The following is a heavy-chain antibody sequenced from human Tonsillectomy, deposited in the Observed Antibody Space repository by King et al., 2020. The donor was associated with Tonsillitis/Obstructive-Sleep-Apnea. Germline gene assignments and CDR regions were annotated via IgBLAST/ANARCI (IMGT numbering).Heavy chain of an antibody. Sequence: VQLVESGGGLVQPGGCLRLSCAASGFTFSSYAMNWVRQAPGKGLDWVSSISGSGSNTNYADSVKGRFTISRDNSKNTLYLQMNSLRAEDTAVYDCAKSDDLLTGSDSWGQGTLVAVSS. CDR1: GFTFSSYA. CDR2: ISGSGSNT. V-gene: IGHV3-23*04. D-gene: IGHD3-9*01. J-gene: IGHJ5*01. CDR3: AKSDDLLTGSDS.